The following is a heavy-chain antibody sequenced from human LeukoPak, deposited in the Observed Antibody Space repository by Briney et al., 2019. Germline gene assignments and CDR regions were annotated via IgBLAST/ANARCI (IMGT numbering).Heavy chain of an antibody. D-gene: IGHD3-3*01. V-gene: IGHV4-61*01. J-gene: IGHJ4*02. CDR2: IYYRGST. Sequence: KPSETLSLTCSVPGGSVSSGSYYRSWIRQPPGKGLEWSGYIYYRGSTNYNPTLKSRVTISVDTSKNQFSLKLSSVTAADTAVYYCASWSGSFLFDYWGQGTLVTVSS. CDR3: ASWSGSFLFDY. CDR1: GGSVSSGSYY.